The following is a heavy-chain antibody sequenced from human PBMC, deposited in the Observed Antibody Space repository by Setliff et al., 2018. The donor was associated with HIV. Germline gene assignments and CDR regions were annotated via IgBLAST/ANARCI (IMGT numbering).Heavy chain of an antibody. CDR2: IYPGDFDT. CDR1: DYTFTSYR. Sequence: GESLKISCRASDYTFTSYRIAWVRQRPGKGLEWVGIIYPGDFDTRYSPSFEGQVVISADKSISTAYLHWNNLRASDTAIYYCARNYGGPDWHFDLWGRGTLVTVSS. D-gene: IGHD4-17*01. CDR3: ARNYGGPDWHFDL. V-gene: IGHV5-51*01. J-gene: IGHJ2*01.